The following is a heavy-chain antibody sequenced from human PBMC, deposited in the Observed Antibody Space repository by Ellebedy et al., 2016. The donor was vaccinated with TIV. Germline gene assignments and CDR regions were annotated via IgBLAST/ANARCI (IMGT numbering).Heavy chain of an antibody. CDR2: FDPEDGET. Sequence: ASVKVSCKVSGYTLTELSMHWVRQAPGKGLEWMGGFDPEDGETIYAQKFQGRVTMTEDTSTDTAYMELSSLGSEDPAVYYCATDLRYCTDGVCFKRYNAFDIWGQGTMVTVSS. CDR1: GYTLTELS. V-gene: IGHV1-24*01. CDR3: ATDLRYCTDGVCFKRYNAFDI. D-gene: IGHD2-8*01. J-gene: IGHJ3*02.